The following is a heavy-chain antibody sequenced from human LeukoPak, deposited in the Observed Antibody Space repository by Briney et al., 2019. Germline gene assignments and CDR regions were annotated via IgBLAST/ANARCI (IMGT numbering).Heavy chain of an antibody. J-gene: IGHJ3*02. CDR1: GFTFSSYS. CDR2: ISSSSRYT. D-gene: IGHD6-6*01. V-gene: IGHV3-21*01. CDR3: GRVGGRSKAAKGDAFDI. Sequence: GGSLRLSCAASGFTFSSYSMNWVRQAPGKGLEWVSSISSSSRYTYYADSVKGRFTISRDNAQNSMYLQMNSLRAEDTAVYYCGRVGGRSKAAKGDAFDIWGQGTMVTVSS.